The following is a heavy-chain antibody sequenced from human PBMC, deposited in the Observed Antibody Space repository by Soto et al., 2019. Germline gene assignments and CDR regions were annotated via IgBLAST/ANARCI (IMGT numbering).Heavy chain of an antibody. CDR2: IYYAGST. D-gene: IGHD5-12*01. V-gene: IGHV4-59*08. J-gene: IGHJ4*02. Sequence: PSETLSLTCTVSGCSISSYHWSWIRQPPGRGLEWIGFIYYAGSTKYNPSLNSRVTISVDTSKNQFSLTVTSVTAADTAVYYCARWIVATETFDYWGQGTLVTGSS. CDR1: GCSISSYH. CDR3: ARWIVATETFDY.